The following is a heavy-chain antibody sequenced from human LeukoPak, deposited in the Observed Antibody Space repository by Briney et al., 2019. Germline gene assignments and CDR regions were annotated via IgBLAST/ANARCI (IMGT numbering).Heavy chain of an antibody. CDR3: ARAATVALRD. V-gene: IGHV4-34*01. J-gene: IGHJ4*02. CDR2: INHSGST. CDR1: GGSFSGYY. Sequence: SETLSLTCAVYGGSFSGYYWSWIRQPPGKGLEWIGEINHSGSTNYNPSLKGRVTISVDTSKNQFSLKLSSVTAADTAVYYCARAATVALRDWGQGTLVTVSS. D-gene: IGHD4-23*01.